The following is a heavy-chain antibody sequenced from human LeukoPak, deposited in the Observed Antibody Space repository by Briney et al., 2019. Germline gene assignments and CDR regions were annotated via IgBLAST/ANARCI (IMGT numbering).Heavy chain of an antibody. CDR1: GFTFSSYS. Sequence: GRSLRLSCAASGFTFSSYSMNWVRQAPGKGLEWVASISSSSSSIHYADSVKGRFTISRDNARNSLTLQMNGLRAEDTALYYCARDGKQHLARFYFDCWGQGALVTVSS. CDR3: ARDGKQHLARFYFDC. CDR2: ISSSSSSI. V-gene: IGHV3-21*04. D-gene: IGHD1/OR15-1a*01. J-gene: IGHJ4*02.